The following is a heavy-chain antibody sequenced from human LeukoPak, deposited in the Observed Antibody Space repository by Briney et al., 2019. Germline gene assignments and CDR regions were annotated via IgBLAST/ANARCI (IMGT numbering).Heavy chain of an antibody. V-gene: IGHV3-7*01. CDR3: ATSSDAPGNY. CDR1: GLTFSSYW. Sequence: GWALRLSCASCGLTFSSYWMTWVRQAPGKGLEWVANIKPDGSEKHYVDSVKGRFTISRDNARNSLYLQMNSLRAEDTAVYYCATSSDAPGNYWGQGTLVTVSS. D-gene: IGHD2-2*01. CDR2: IKPDGSEK. J-gene: IGHJ4*02.